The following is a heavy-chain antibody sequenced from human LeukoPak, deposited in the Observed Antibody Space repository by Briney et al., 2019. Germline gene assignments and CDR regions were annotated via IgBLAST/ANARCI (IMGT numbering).Heavy chain of an antibody. V-gene: IGHV3-21*01. Sequence: PGGSLRLSCAASGFTFSSYSMNWVRQAPGKGLEWVSSISSSSSYIYYADSVKGRFTISRDNAKNSLYLQMNSLRAEDTAVYYCARGGGVGPNSAFDIWGQGTMVTVSS. D-gene: IGHD1-26*01. CDR1: GFTFSSYS. J-gene: IGHJ3*02. CDR3: ARGGGVGPNSAFDI. CDR2: ISSSSSYI.